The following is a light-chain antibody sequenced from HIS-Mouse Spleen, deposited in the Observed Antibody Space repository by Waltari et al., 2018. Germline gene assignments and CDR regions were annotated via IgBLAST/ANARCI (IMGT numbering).Light chain of an antibody. CDR3: VLYMGSGIWV. Sequence: QTVVTQEPSFSVSPGGTVPLTCGLSSGLVHTSYYPSWYQQTPGQAPRTLIYSTNTRSSGVPDRFSGSILGNKAALTITGAQADDESDYYCVLYMGSGIWVFGGGTKLTVL. J-gene: IGLJ3*02. CDR1: SGLVHTSYY. CDR2: STN. V-gene: IGLV8-61*01.